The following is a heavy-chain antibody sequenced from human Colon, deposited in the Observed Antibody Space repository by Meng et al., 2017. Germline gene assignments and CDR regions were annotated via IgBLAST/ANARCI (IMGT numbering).Heavy chain of an antibody. CDR3: ARGLFDY. J-gene: IGHJ4*02. V-gene: IGHV4-34*01. CDR1: GASFSGYN. Sequence: QAQLPPWVAGLLKPAETLSLPCAVYGASFSGYNWSWVRQPPGKGLEWIGEINHSGRTNYNPSPKSRVTISVDKSKTQFVLTLSSVPAADTAVYYCARGLFDYWGQGTLVTVSS. CDR2: INHSGRT.